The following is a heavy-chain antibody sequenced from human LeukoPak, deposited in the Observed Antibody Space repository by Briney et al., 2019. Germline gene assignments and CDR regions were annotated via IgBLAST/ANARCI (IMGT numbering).Heavy chain of an antibody. Sequence: SETLSLTCTVFGVSVTTSGYYGAWIRQPPGRGLEWIGSISYSGITYYKPSLRGRVTISGDTAKNQFSLKLSSVTAADTAVYYCARHNDYASLMDAWGQGTTVTVTS. D-gene: IGHD2-2*01. CDR3: ARHNDYASLMDA. CDR1: GVSVTTSGYY. CDR2: ISYSGIT. J-gene: IGHJ6*02. V-gene: IGHV4-39*01.